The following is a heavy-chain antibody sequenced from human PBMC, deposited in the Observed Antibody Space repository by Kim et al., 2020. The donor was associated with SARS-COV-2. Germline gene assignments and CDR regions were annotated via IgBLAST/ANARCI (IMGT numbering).Heavy chain of an antibody. CDR1: GFTFSSYW. D-gene: IGHD6-13*01. Sequence: GGSLRLSCAASGFTFSSYWMHWVRQAPGKGLVWVSRINSDGSSTSYADSVKGRFTISRDNAKNTLYLQMNSLRAEDTAVYYCARVFSSSWYFAFDIWGQGTMVTVSS. V-gene: IGHV3-74*01. CDR2: INSDGSST. CDR3: ARVFSSSWYFAFDI. J-gene: IGHJ3*02.